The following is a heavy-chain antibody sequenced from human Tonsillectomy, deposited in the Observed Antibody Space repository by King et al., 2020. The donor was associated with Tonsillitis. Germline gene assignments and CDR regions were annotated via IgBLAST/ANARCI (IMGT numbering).Heavy chain of an antibody. CDR3: ARDSSPYCGADCYFDAFDI. CDR2: IKRDGSQN. D-gene: IGHD2-21*02. Sequence: VQLVESGGGLVQPGGSLRLSCAAYGFTFSNFWMTWVRQAPGKGLEWVANIKRDGSQNHYVDSVKGRFTISRDNAKNSLYLQMNSLRAEDTAVYYCARDSSPYCGADCYFDAFDIWGQGTMVTVSS. V-gene: IGHV3-7*01. CDR1: GFTFSNFW. J-gene: IGHJ3*02.